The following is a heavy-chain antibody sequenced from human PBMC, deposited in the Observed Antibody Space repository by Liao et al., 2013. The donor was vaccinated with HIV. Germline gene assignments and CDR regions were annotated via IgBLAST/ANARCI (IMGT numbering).Heavy chain of an antibody. Sequence: QVQVQESGPGLVRPSETLSLTCTVSDDSISAYYWNWIRQPAGKGLEWIGRIYTSGSANYSPSLKGRVTMAVDTSKNQFSLKLRSVTAADTAVYYCARVPLSYCTSTSCYETWGQGTLVTVSS. CDR2: IYTSGSA. V-gene: IGHV4-4*07. CDR1: DDSISAYY. CDR3: ARVPLSYCTSTSCYET. J-gene: IGHJ4*02. D-gene: IGHD2-2*01.